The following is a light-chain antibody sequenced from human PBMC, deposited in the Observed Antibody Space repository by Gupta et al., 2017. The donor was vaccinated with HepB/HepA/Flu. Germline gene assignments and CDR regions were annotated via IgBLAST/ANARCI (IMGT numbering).Light chain of an antibody. V-gene: IGKV1-39*01. J-gene: IGKJ5*01. CDR2: AAS. CDR3: QESYHTLS. CDR1: QNIVNY. Sequence: DIQMTQSPFSLAASVGDRVTITCRASQNIVNYLNWYQHKPGKAPKLLLYAASSLQSGVPSRFSGSGSGTDFTLTISSLQPEYFATYYCQESYHTLSFGQGTRVEIK.